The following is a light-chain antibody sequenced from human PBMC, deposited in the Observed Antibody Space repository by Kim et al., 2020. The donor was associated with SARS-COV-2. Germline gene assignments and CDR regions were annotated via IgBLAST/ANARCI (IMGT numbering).Light chain of an antibody. CDR2: RNN. CDR1: SSNIGSNY. V-gene: IGLV1-47*01. Sequence: GQRFTISCSGSSSNIGSNYVYWYRQLPGTAPKLLIYRNNQRPSGVPDRFSGSKSVTSASLAISGLRSEDEADYYCAAWDDSLSGWVFGGGTKLTVL. J-gene: IGLJ3*02. CDR3: AAWDDSLSGWV.